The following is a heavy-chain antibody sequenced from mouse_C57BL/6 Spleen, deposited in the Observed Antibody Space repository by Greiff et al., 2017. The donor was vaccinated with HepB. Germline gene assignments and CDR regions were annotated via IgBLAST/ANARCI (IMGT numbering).Heavy chain of an antibody. J-gene: IGHJ4*01. D-gene: IGHD2-4*01. Sequence: EVKLEESGGDLVKPGGSLKLSCAASGFTFSSYGMSWVRQTPDKRLEWVATISSGGSYTYYPDSVKGRFTISRDNAKNTLYLQMSSLKSEDTAMYYCAREDDYAYAMDYWGQGTSVTVSS. V-gene: IGHV5-6*02. CDR2: ISSGGSYT. CDR3: AREDDYAYAMDY. CDR1: GFTFSSYG.